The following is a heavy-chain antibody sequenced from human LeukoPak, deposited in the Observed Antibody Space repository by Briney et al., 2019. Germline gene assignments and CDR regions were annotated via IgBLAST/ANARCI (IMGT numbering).Heavy chain of an antibody. D-gene: IGHD3-22*01. Sequence: GGSLRLSCAASGFTFSSYGMHWVRQAPGKGLEWVAVISYDGSNKYYADSVKGRFTISRDNSKNTLYLQMNSLRAEGTAVYYCAKDRPYYYDSSGYSLDYWGQGTLVTVSS. J-gene: IGHJ4*02. CDR3: AKDRPYYYDSSGYSLDY. CDR1: GFTFSSYG. CDR2: ISYDGSNK. V-gene: IGHV3-30*18.